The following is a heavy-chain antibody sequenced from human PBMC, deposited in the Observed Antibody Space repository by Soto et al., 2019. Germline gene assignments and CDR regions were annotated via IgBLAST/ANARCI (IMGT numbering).Heavy chain of an antibody. J-gene: IGHJ4*02. CDR3: ARDQESSTDRILQY. CDR1: GDTFASFG. V-gene: IGHV1-18*01. Sequence: ASVKVSCKASGDTFASFGFSWVRQAPGQGLEWLGWISAYNGNTHYAQKVRDRVTLTTDTSTNTAYMELRSLTSDDTAVYYCARDQESSTDRILQYWGKGTLVTVSS. CDR2: ISAYNGNT. D-gene: IGHD2-2*01.